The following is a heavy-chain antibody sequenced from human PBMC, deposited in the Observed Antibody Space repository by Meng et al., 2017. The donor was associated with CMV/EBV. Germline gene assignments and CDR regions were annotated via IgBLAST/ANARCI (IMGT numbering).Heavy chain of an antibody. Sequence: ASVNVSCKASGYAFTSYGISWVRQAPGQGLEWMGWISAYNGNTNYAQKLQGRVTMPTDTSTSTAYMELRSLRSDDTAVYYCARFWSGYYKRGMDVWGQGTTVTVSS. CDR3: ARFWSGYYKRGMDV. V-gene: IGHV1-18*01. CDR2: ISAYNGNT. J-gene: IGHJ6*02. D-gene: IGHD3-3*01. CDR1: GYAFTSYG.